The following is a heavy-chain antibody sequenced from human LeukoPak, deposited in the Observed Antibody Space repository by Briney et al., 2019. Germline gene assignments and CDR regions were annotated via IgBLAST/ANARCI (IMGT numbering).Heavy chain of an antibody. V-gene: IGHV3-33*01. CDR1: GFTFSSYG. J-gene: IGHJ3*02. Sequence: PGRSLRLSCAASGFTFSSYGMHWVRQAPGKGLEWVAVIWYDGSNKYYADSVKGRFTISRDNSKNTLYLQMNSLRAEDTAVYYCARLTVQIAFDIWGQGTMVTVS. CDR2: IWYDGSNK. D-gene: IGHD2-21*02. CDR3: ARLTVQIAFDI.